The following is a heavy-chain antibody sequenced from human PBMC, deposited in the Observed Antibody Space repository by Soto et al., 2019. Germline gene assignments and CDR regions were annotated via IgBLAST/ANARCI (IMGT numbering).Heavy chain of an antibody. CDR3: AGGYCTNGVCYRERYYYYYYGMDV. CDR1: GGTFSSYA. Sequence: QVQLVQSGAEVKKPGSSVKVSCKASGGTFSSYAISWVRQSPGQVLEWMGGIIPIFGTANYAQKFQGRVTITADESTSTAYMELSSLRSEDTAVYYCAGGYCTNGVCYRERYYYYYYGMDVWGQGTTVTVSS. D-gene: IGHD2-8*01. CDR2: IIPIFGTA. J-gene: IGHJ6*02. V-gene: IGHV1-69*01.